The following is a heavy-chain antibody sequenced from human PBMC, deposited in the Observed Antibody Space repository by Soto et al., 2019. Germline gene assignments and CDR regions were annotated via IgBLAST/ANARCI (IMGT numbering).Heavy chain of an antibody. V-gene: IGHV4-4*07. D-gene: IGHD5-18*01. CDR2: IYTSGST. J-gene: IGHJ6*02. Sequence: SETLSLTCAVSGCSIRSYYWSWIRQPAGKGLEWIGRIYTSGSTNYNPSLKSRVTMSVDTSKNQFSLKLSSVTAADTAVYYCAGEWIQLWDTEYYYYGMDVWGQGTTVTVSS. CDR3: AGEWIQLWDTEYYYYGMDV. CDR1: GCSIRSYY.